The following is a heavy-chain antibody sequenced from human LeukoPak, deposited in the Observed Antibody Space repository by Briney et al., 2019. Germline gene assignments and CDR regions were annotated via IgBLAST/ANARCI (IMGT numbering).Heavy chain of an antibody. CDR3: AKTVSGYCSGGSCRTMDV. D-gene: IGHD2-15*01. J-gene: IGHJ6*02. Sequence: GGSLRLSCAASGFTFSSYAMSWIRQAPGKGLEWVSAISGSGGSTYYADSVKGRFTISRDNSKNTLYLQMNSLRAEDTAVYYCAKTVSGYCSGGSCRTMDVWGQGTTVTVSS. CDR1: GFTFSSYA. CDR2: ISGSGGST. V-gene: IGHV3-23*01.